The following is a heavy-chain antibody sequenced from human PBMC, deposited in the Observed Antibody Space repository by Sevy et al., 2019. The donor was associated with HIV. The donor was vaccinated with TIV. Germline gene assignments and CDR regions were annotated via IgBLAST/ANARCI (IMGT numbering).Heavy chain of an antibody. Sequence: GGSLRLSCEASAITIRDYWMSWVRQAPGKGLGWVANINPDGTRIYYADSVKGRFSINTEHAKTSVFLQMSSLRAEDTAVYYCVRAIQLAASYWGQGTLVTVSS. V-gene: IGHV3-7*02. CDR3: VRAIQLAASY. CDR1: AITIRDYW. J-gene: IGHJ4*02. D-gene: IGHD2-15*01. CDR2: INPDGTRI.